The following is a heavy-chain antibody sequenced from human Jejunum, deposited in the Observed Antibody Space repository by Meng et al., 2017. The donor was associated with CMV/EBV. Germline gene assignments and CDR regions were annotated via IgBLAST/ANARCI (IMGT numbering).Heavy chain of an antibody. CDR1: GFTFDDYA. D-gene: IGHD6-19*01. CDR2: ISWNSGNV. V-gene: IGHV3-9*01. Sequence: ASGFTFDDYAMHWVRQGPGKGLEWVAGISWNSGNVGYADSVRGRFTISRDNAKNSLYLQMNSLRSEDSALYYCAKDNSGWYYFDSWGQGTVVTVSS. CDR3: AKDNSGWYYFDS. J-gene: IGHJ4*02.